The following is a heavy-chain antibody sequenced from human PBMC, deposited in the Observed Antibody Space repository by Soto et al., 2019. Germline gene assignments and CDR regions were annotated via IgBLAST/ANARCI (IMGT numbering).Heavy chain of an antibody. CDR3: ARDHLEWLLYGWFDP. CDR2: IWYDGSKK. D-gene: IGHD3-3*01. CDR1: GFTFSSYG. Sequence: QVQLVESGGGVVQPGRSLRLSCAASGFTFSSYGMHWVRQAPGKGLEWVAVIWYDGSKKYYADSVKGRFTISRDNSRNTLYLQMNSLRAEDTAVYYCARDHLEWLLYGWFDPWGQGTLVTVSS. V-gene: IGHV3-33*01. J-gene: IGHJ5*02.